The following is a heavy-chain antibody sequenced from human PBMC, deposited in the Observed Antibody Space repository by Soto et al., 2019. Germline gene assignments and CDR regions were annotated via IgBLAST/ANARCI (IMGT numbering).Heavy chain of an antibody. V-gene: IGHV6-1*01. Sequence: PSQTLSLTCAISGDSVSSNDATWDWIRQSPSRGLEWLGRTYYRSKWYNDYAVSVKSRITINPDTSKNQFSLQLNSVTPEDTAVYYCARDRIHDYGDFFAFDIWGQGTMVTVS. CDR3: ARDRIHDYGDFFAFDI. CDR2: TYYRSKWYN. D-gene: IGHD4-17*01. CDR1: GDSVSSNDAT. J-gene: IGHJ3*02.